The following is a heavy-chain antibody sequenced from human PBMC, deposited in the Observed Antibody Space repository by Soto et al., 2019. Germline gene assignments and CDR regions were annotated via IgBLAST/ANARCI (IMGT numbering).Heavy chain of an antibody. D-gene: IGHD1-1*01. CDR1: GASISGFY. J-gene: IGHJ5*02. V-gene: IGHV4-4*07. Sequence: PSETLSLTCTVSGASISGFYWSWIRKSAGKGLEWIGRIYATGATDYNPSLKSRVMMSVDTSKKQFSLKLRSVTAADTAVYYCVRDGTKTLRDWFDPWGQGISVTVSS. CDR2: IYATGAT. CDR3: VRDGTKTLRDWFDP.